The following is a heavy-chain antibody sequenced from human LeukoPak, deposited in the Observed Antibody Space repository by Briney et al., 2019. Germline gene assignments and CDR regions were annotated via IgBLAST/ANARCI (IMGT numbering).Heavy chain of an antibody. J-gene: IGHJ5*02. Sequence: PSETLSLTCAVYGGSFSGYYWSWIRQPPGKGLEWIGEINHSGSTNYNPSLKSRVTISVDTSKNQFSLKLSSGTAADTAVYYCARAPPLYSSSWYVLWFDPWGQGTLVTVSS. CDR3: ARAPPLYSSSWYVLWFDP. D-gene: IGHD6-13*01. CDR2: INHSGST. V-gene: IGHV4-34*01. CDR1: GGSFSGYY.